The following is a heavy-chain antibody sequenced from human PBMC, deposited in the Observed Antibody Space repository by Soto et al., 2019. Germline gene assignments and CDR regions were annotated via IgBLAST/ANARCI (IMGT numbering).Heavy chain of an antibody. CDR2: IIPIFGTA. J-gene: IGHJ6*02. Sequence: QVQLVQSGAEVKKPGSWVKISCKASGGTISSYAISWVRQAPGQGLEWMGGIIPIFGTANYAQKFQGRVTITADKSTSTAYMELSSLRSEDTAVYYCARDRSNYVLGEYYYYGMDVWGQGTTVTVSS. V-gene: IGHV1-69*06. CDR3: ARDRSNYVLGEYYYYGMDV. D-gene: IGHD4-4*01. CDR1: GGTISSYA.